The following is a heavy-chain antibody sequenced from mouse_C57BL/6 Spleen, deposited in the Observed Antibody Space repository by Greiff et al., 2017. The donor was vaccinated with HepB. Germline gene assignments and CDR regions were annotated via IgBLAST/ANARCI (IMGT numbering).Heavy chain of an antibody. CDR3: ARVGHYYGSTDWYFDD. CDR2: IYPGDGDT. CDR1: GYAFSSSW. V-gene: IGHV1-82*01. Sequence: QVQLQQSGPELVKPGASVKISCKASGYAFSSSWMNWVKQRPGKGLEWIGRIYPGDGDTNYNGKFKGKATLTADKYSSTAYMQLSSLTSEDSAVYFCARVGHYYGSTDWYFDDWGTGTTVTVSS. J-gene: IGHJ1*03. D-gene: IGHD1-1*01.